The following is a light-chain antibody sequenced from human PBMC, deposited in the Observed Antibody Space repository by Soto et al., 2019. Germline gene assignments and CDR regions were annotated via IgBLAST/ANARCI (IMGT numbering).Light chain of an antibody. CDR1: SSNLGAGYD. Sequence: QSVLTQPPSVSGVPGQRVTISCTGSSSNLGAGYDVQWYQQLPGTAPKFLINGNNNRPSGVPDRFSAPKSGTSASLAITGLQAEDEADYYCQSYDISLSTWVFGGGTKVTVL. CDR3: QSYDISLSTWV. J-gene: IGLJ3*02. CDR2: GNN. V-gene: IGLV1-40*01.